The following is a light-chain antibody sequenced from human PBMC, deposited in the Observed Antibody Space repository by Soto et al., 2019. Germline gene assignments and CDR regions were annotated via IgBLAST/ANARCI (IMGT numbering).Light chain of an antibody. CDR2: GAS. V-gene: IGKV3-20*01. J-gene: IGKJ4*01. CDR1: QSVSSSY. Sequence: EIVLTQSPGTLSLSPGERATLSCRASQSVSSSYLAWYQQKPGQAPRLLIYGASNRATGIPDRFSGSGSGTDFTLTISRLEPADIAVYYCQQYVRPPLTFGGGTKVEIK. CDR3: QQYVRPPLT.